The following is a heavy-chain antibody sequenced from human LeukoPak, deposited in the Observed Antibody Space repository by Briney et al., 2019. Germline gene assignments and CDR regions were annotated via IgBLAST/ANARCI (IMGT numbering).Heavy chain of an antibody. J-gene: IGHJ4*02. CDR3: TRRRGSQQPIDY. CDR2: ISGGGIGI. Sequence: GGSLRLSCAASGFTFSGYAMSWVRQAPGKGLEWVSAISGGGIGIYYADSLKGRFTISRDDSKNTLYLQMNSLRAEDTAVYYCTRRRGSQQPIDYWGQGTLVTVSS. D-gene: IGHD1-14*01. CDR1: GFTFSGYA. V-gene: IGHV3-23*01.